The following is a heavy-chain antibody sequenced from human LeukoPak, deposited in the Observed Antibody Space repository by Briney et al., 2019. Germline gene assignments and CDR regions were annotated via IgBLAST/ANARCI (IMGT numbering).Heavy chain of an antibody. CDR3: ARAVVPAAALDY. CDR2: ISTYNGNT. D-gene: IGHD2-2*01. V-gene: IGHV1-18*01. CDR1: GYTFTSYG. J-gene: IGHJ4*02. Sequence: ASVKVSCKASGYTFTSYGISWVRQAPGQGLEWMGWISTYNGNTNYTQKLQGRDTMTTDTSTSTAYMELRSLRSDDTAVYYCARAVVPAAALDYWGQGTLVTVSS.